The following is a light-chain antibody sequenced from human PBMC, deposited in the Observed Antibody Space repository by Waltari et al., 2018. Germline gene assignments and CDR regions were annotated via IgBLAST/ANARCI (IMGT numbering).Light chain of an antibody. V-gene: IGLV2-11*01. CDR1: SSDVGGYNY. Sequence: QSALTQPRSVSGSPGQSVTISCAGSSSDVGGYNYVSWYQQHPDKAPKLMIYDVNKRPSGVPDRFSGSKSDNTASLTISGLQAEDEADYYCCSYAGNYIYVFGTGTRVTVL. CDR2: DVN. CDR3: CSYAGNYIYV. J-gene: IGLJ1*01.